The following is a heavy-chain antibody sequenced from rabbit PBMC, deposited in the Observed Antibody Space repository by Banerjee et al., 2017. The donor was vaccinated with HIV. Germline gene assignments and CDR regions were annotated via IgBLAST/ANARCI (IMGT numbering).Heavy chain of an antibody. CDR3: ARDRDGDAGYGSLAL. CDR2: IYTGSSGST. CDR1: GFSFSDKYV. J-gene: IGHJ4*01. Sequence: QEQLEESGGDLVKPEGSLTLTCTASGFSFSDKYVMSWVRQAPGKGLEWIACIYTGSSGSTYYANWAKGRFTISKTSSTTVTLQMTSLTAADTATYFCARDRDGDAGYGSLALWGPGTLVTVS. V-gene: IGHV1S45*01. D-gene: IGHD7-1*01.